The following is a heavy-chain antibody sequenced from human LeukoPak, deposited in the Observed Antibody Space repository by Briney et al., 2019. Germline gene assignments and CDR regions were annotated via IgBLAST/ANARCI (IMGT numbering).Heavy chain of an antibody. CDR1: GGSISSYY. CDR2: IYSSGTT. V-gene: IGHV4-59*12. CDR3: ASLRQQLGDY. Sequence: PSETLSLTCIVSGGSISSYYWSWIRQPPGKGLEWIGNIYSSGTTNYNPSLKSRVTISVDTSKNQFSLKLSSVTAADTAVYYCASLRQQLGDYWGQGTLVTVSS. D-gene: IGHD6-13*01. J-gene: IGHJ4*02.